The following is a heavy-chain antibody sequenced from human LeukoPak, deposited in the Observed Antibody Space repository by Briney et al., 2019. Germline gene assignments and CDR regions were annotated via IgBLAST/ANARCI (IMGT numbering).Heavy chain of an antibody. CDR2: INPNSGGT. Sequence: ASVKVSCKASGYTFTGYYMHWVRQAPGQGLEWMGRINPNSGGTNYAQKFQGRVTMTRDTSIGTAYMELSRLRSDDTAVYYCAREPLEGWFGELHTSWGQGTLVTVSS. CDR3: AREPLEGWFGELHTS. J-gene: IGHJ4*02. V-gene: IGHV1-2*06. D-gene: IGHD3-10*01. CDR1: GYTFTGYY.